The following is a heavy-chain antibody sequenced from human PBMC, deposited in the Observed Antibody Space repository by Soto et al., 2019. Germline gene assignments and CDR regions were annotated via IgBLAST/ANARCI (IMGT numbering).Heavy chain of an antibody. V-gene: IGHV4-59*01. J-gene: IGHJ4*02. Sequence: QVQLQESGPGLVKPSETLSLTCTVSGGSISSYYWSWIRQPPGKGLEWIGYIYYSGSTNYNPSLKSRVTISVDTSKNQFSLKLSPVTAADTAVYYCARGGDYCDYWGQGTLVTVSS. CDR3: ARGGDYCDY. CDR2: IYYSGST. CDR1: GGSISSYY.